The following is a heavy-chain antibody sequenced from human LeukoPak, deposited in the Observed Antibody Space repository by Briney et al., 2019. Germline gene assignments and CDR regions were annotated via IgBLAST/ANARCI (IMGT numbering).Heavy chain of an antibody. CDR3: ARGRIVGAGDY. CDR2: INPSGGST. D-gene: IGHD1-26*01. V-gene: IGHV1-46*01. J-gene: IGHJ4*02. Sequence: ASVKVSCKASGYTFTSYYMHWVRQAPGQGLEWMGIINPSGGSTSYAQKLQGRVTMTTDTSTSTAYMELRSLRSDDTAVYYCARGRIVGAGDYWGQGTLVTVSS. CDR1: GYTFTSYY.